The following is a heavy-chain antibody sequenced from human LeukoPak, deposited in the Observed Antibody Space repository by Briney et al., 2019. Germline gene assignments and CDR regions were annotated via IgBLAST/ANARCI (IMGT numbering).Heavy chain of an antibody. CDR1: GGSISSGSYY. CDR2: IYTSGST. V-gene: IGHV4-61*02. J-gene: IGHJ4*02. D-gene: IGHD5-12*01. CDR3: ARGGGYDHFDY. Sequence: PSETLSLTCTVSGGSISSGSYYWTWIRQPAGKGLEYIGRIYTSGSTSYNPSLKSRVTISVDTSKNQFSLKLSSVTAADTAVYYCARGGGYDHFDYWGQGTLVTVSS.